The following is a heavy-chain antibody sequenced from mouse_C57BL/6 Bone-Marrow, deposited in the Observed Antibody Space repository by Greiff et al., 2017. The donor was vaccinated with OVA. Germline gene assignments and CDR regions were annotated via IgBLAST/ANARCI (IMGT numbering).Heavy chain of an antibody. CDR1: GFTFSNYW. J-gene: IGHJ2*01. CDR3: TGHYGSSYEKNYFDY. Sequence: EVKLQESGGGLVQPGGSMKLSCVASGFTFSNYWMNWVRQSPEKGLEWVAQIRLKSDNYATHYAESVKGRFTISRDDSKSSVYLQMNNLRAEDTGIYYCTGHYGSSYEKNYFDYWGQGTTLTVSS. V-gene: IGHV6-3*01. D-gene: IGHD1-1*01. CDR2: IRLKSDNYAT.